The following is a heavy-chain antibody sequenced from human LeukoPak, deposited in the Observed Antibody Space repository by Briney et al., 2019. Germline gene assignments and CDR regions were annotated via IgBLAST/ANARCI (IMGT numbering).Heavy chain of an antibody. CDR3: ARQLGAYSYPFDI. Sequence: SETLSLTCTVSGGFISSSSYYWGWIRQPPGKGLEWIGSIYYSGSTLYNPSLTSRVTISVDTSKNQFSLRLNPVTAADTAVYYCARQLGAYSYPFDIWGQGTRVTVSS. J-gene: IGHJ3*02. CDR1: GGFISSSSYY. D-gene: IGHD3-16*01. V-gene: IGHV4-39*01. CDR2: IYYSGST.